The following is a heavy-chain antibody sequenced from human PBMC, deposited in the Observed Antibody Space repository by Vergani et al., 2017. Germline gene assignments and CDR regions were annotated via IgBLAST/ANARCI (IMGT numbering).Heavy chain of an antibody. V-gene: IGHV4-34*01. CDR3: AGHYYGSGSYYRYFDN. CDR1: GGSFSDYY. J-gene: IGHJ4*02. D-gene: IGHD3-10*01. Sequence: QVQLQQWGAGLLKPSETLSLTCALSGGSFSDYYWTWVRQPPGKGLEWIGEATHSGTTNYNPSLKSRVTISGDTSKNQFSLKLTSVTAADTAVYYCAGHYYGSGSYYRYFDNWGQGTLVTVSS. CDR2: ATHSGTT.